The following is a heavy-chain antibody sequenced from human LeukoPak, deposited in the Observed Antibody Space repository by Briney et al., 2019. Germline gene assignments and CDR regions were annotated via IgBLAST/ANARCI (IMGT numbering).Heavy chain of an antibody. Sequence: GASVKVSCKASGYTFTSYGISWVRQAPGQRLEWMGWISAYNGNTNYAQKLQGRVTMTTDQSTSTAYIELRSLRSDDTAVYYCASSLSSSSGLSDYWGQGTLVTVSS. V-gene: IGHV1-18*01. J-gene: IGHJ4*02. D-gene: IGHD6-19*01. CDR2: ISAYNGNT. CDR1: GYTFTSYG. CDR3: ASSLSSSSGLSDY.